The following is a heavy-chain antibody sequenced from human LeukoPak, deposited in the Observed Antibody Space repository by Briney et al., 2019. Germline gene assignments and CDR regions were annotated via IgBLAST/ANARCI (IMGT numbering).Heavy chain of an antibody. D-gene: IGHD6-19*01. J-gene: IGHJ5*02. Sequence: ASVKVSCKASGYTFTGYYMHWVRQAPGQGLEWMGWISAYNGNTNYAQKLQGRVTMTTDTSTSTAYMELRSLRSDDTAVYYCARIVVAEVLWFDPWGQGTLVTVSS. CDR3: ARIVVAEVLWFDP. CDR1: GYTFTGYY. V-gene: IGHV1-18*04. CDR2: ISAYNGNT.